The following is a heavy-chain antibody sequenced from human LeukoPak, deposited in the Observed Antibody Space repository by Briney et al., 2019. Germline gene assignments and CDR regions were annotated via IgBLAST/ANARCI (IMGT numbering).Heavy chain of an antibody. D-gene: IGHD3-22*01. V-gene: IGHV4-31*11. CDR1: GGSISSGGYY. J-gene: IGHJ4*02. CDR2: IYYSGST. CDR3: ARVAAYYYDSSGYYYSGPFDY. Sequence: SETLSLTCAVSGGSISSGGYYWSWIRQHPGKGLEWIGYIYYSGSTYYNPSLKSRVTISVDTSKNQFSLKLSSVTAVDTAVYYCARVAAYYYDSSGYYYSGPFDYWGQGTLVTVSS.